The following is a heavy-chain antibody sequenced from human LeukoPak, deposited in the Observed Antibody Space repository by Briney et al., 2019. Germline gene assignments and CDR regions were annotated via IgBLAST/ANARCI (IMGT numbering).Heavy chain of an antibody. J-gene: IGHJ5*02. CDR3: AILVRGGRFDP. Sequence: SETLSLTCTVSGDSISYSTYYWGWIRQPPGKGLEYIGNIYYSGSTYYNPSLKSRVIISVDTSKNQFSLKLNSVTAADTAVYYCAILVRGGRFDPWGQGTLVTVSS. D-gene: IGHD3-10*01. CDR1: GDSISYSTYY. CDR2: IYYSGST. V-gene: IGHV4-39*01.